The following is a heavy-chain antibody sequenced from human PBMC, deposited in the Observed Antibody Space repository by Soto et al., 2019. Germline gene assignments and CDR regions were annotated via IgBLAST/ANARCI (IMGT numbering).Heavy chain of an antibody. D-gene: IGHD6-19*01. V-gene: IGHV3-21*01. Sequence: PGGSLRLSCAASGFTFSSYGMSWVRQAPGKGLEWVSSISSSSSYIYYADSVKGRFTISRDNAKNSLYLQMNSLRAEDTAVYYCARDDSGWYLGYWGQGTLVTVSS. CDR1: GFTFSSYG. J-gene: IGHJ4*02. CDR2: ISSSSSYI. CDR3: ARDDSGWYLGY.